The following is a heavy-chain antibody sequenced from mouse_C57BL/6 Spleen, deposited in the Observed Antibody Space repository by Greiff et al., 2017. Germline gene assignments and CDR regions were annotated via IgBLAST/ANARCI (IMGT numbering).Heavy chain of an antibody. D-gene: IGHD2-3*01. Sequence: VPLQQSGPELVKPGASVKISCKASGYAFSSSWMNWVKQRPGKGLEWIGRIYPGDGDTNYNGKFKGKATLTADKSSSTAYMQLSSLTSEDSAVYFCARDGYYVGRYYCDYWGQGTTLTVSS. CDR2: IYPGDGDT. V-gene: IGHV1-82*01. J-gene: IGHJ2*01. CDR1: GYAFSSSW. CDR3: ARDGYYVGRYYCDY.